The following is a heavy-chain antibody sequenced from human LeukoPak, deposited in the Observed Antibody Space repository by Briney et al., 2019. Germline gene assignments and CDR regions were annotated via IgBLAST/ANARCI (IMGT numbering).Heavy chain of an antibody. J-gene: IGHJ4*02. V-gene: IGHV1-18*01. D-gene: IGHD1-1*01. CDR3: ARDTSLERPSKLGY. CDR1: GYTFTSYG. CDR2: ISAYNGNT. Sequence: ASVKVSCKASGYTFTSYGISWVRQAPGQGLEWMGWISAYNGNTNYAQKLQGRVTMTTDTSTSTAYMELRSLRSDDTAVYYCARDTSLERPSKLGYWGQGTLVTVSS.